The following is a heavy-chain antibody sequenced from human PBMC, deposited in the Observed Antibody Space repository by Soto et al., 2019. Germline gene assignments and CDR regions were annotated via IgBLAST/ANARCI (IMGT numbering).Heavy chain of an antibody. CDR1: GGTFSTYA. J-gene: IGHJ4*02. D-gene: IGHD5-18*01. CDR2: IIPMFGTA. CDR3: ASGIQLWLRRINNGYSG. Sequence: QVQLVQSGAEVKKPESSVKVSCKAPGGTFSTYAISWVRQAPGQGLEWMGGIIPMFGTANYAQRFPDRVTLTADESTNTVYMELSRLRSEDTAVYFCASGIQLWLRRINNGYSGWGQGTLVTVSS. V-gene: IGHV1-69*12.